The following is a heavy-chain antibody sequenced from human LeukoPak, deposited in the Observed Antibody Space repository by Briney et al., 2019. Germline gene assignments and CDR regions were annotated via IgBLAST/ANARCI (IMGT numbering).Heavy chain of an antibody. CDR3: ARLQINSSGYLYFDY. V-gene: IGHV5-51*01. CDR1: GYTFTTYW. CDR2: IYPTDSDA. D-gene: IGHD3-22*01. Sequence: GESLKISCKGSGYTFTTYWIGWVRQVPGKGLEWMGVIYPTDSDARYSPSFQGQVTISADKSISTAYLQWSSLKASDTAMYYCARLQINSSGYLYFDYWGQGTLVTVSS. J-gene: IGHJ4*02.